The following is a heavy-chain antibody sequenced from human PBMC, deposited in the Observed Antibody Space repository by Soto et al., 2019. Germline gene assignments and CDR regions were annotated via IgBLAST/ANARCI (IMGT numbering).Heavy chain of an antibody. J-gene: IGHJ4*02. CDR1: GYTFTSYY. CDR2: INPSGGST. D-gene: IGHD6-13*01. V-gene: IGHV1-46*03. Sequence: QVQLVQSGAEVKKPGASVKVSCKASGYTFTSYYMHWVRQAPGQGLEWMGIINPSGGSTSYAQKFRSRATQTRDTSTSTVYMELSSLRSEDTAVYYCARDGLVGAAAGTLSEIDYWGQGTLVTVSS. CDR3: ARDGLVGAAAGTLSEIDY.